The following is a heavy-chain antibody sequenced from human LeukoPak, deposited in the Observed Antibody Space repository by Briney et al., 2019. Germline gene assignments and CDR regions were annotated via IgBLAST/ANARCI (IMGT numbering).Heavy chain of an antibody. J-gene: IGHJ3*01. CDR2: ISSSSSYI. CDR1: GFTFSSYS. D-gene: IGHD2/OR15-2a*01. V-gene: IGHV3-21*01. CDR3: LPLLSRPYVEDGFDV. Sequence: GGSLRLSCAASGFTFSSYSMNWVRQAPGKGLEWVSSISSSSSYIYYADSVKGRFTISRDNARNSLYLQMNSLRAEDMAVYYCLPLLSRPYVEDGFDVWGQGTMVTVSS.